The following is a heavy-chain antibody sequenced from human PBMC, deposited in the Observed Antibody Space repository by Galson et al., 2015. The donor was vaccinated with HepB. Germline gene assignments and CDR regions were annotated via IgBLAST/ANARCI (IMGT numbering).Heavy chain of an antibody. CDR2: ISYDGSNK. J-gene: IGHJ4*02. D-gene: IGHD2-15*01. CDR3: AKDGSRYCSGGSCYSSDY. CDR1: GFTFSSYG. Sequence: SLRLSCAASGFTFSSYGMHWVRQAPGKGLEWVAVISYDGSNKYYADSVKGRFTISRDNSKNTLYLQMNSLRAEDTAVYYCAKDGSRYCSGGSCYSSDYWGQGTLVTVSS. V-gene: IGHV3-30*18.